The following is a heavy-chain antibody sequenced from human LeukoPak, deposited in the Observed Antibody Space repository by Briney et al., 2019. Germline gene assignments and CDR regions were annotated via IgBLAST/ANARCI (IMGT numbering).Heavy chain of an antibody. CDR2: INHSGST. V-gene: IGHV4-34*01. J-gene: IGHJ6*04. D-gene: IGHD2-15*01. CDR3: ARHRRSCFGV. CDR1: GGSFSGYY. Sequence: PSETLSLTCAVYGGSFSGYYWSWLRQPPGKGLEWVGEINHSGSTNYNPSLKSRVTISVDTSKNQFSLKLSSVTAADTAVYYCARHRRSCFGVWGKGTTVTISS.